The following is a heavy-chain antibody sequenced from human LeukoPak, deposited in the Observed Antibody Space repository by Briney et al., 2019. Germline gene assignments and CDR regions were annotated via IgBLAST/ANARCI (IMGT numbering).Heavy chain of an antibody. J-gene: IGHJ4*02. CDR1: GFTFDDYA. D-gene: IGHD6-19*01. Sequence: GRSLRLSCAASGFTFDDYAMHWVRQAPGKGLEWVSGISRNSGSIGYADSVKGRFTISRDNAKNSLYLQMNSLRAEDTALYYCAKAIGIAVAGSLDDYWGQGTLVTVSS. V-gene: IGHV3-9*01. CDR2: ISRNSGSI. CDR3: AKAIGIAVAGSLDDY.